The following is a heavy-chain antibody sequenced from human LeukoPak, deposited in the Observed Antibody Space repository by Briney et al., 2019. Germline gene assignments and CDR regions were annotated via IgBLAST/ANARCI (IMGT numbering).Heavy chain of an antibody. CDR1: GFTFSSYS. J-gene: IGHJ5*02. V-gene: IGHV3-21*01. Sequence: GGSLRLSCAASGFTFSSYSMNWVRQAPGKGLNGFSSISSSSSYIYYADSVKGRFTVSRDNAKNSLYLQMNSLRAEDTAVYYCARPRYSSSWYKGWFDPWGQGTLVTVSS. CDR2: ISSSSSYI. D-gene: IGHD6-13*01. CDR3: ARPRYSSSWYKGWFDP.